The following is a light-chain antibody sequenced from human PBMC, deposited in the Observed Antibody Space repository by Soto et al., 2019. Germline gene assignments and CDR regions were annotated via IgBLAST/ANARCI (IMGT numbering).Light chain of an antibody. CDR2: DAS. CDR3: QQYDSYPLT. Sequence: EIVLTQSPGTLSLSPGERATLSCRASQSVSSSYLAWYQHKPGQAPRLLFYDASTRATGIPARFSGSGSGTEFTLTISSLQPEDFATYYCQQYDSYPLTFGGGTKVDIK. J-gene: IGKJ4*01. CDR1: QSVSSSY. V-gene: IGKV3-20*01.